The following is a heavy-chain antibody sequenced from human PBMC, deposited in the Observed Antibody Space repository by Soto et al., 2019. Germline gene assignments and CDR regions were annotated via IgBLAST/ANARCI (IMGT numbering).Heavy chain of an antibody. CDR2: INTGNGNT. J-gene: IGHJ4*02. CDR1: GYTFTTYA. D-gene: IGHD2-15*01. V-gene: IGHV1-3*04. Sequence: QVQLVQSGTEVKKPGASVKVSCKASGYTFTTYAMHWLRQAPGQSLEWMGWINTGNGNTKYSQNFQSRVTITRDTSVSTAHMEMSRLRYEATAVYACARVETYGSGDSCYKFDYWGQGTLVTVSS. CDR3: ARVETYGSGDSCYKFDY.